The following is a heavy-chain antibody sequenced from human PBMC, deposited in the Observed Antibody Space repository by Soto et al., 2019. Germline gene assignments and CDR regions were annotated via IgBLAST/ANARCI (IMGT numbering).Heavy chain of an antibody. J-gene: IGHJ4*02. Sequence: GSLRLSCAASGFTFSSYGMHWVRQAPGKGLEWVAVISYDGSNKYYADSVKGRFTISRDNSKNTLYLQMNSLRAEDTAVYYCVITTPPREYWGQGTLVTVSS. CDR2: ISYDGSNK. D-gene: IGHD3-22*01. CDR1: GFTFSSYG. V-gene: IGHV3-30*03. CDR3: VITTPPREY.